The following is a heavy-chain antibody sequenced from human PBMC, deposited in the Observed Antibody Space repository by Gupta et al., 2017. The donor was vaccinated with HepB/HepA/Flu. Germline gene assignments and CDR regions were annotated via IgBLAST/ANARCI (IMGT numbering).Heavy chain of an antibody. CDR2: RKQDGSVR. D-gene: IGHD6-13*01. V-gene: IGHV3-7*01. Sequence: EVQLVEYGGVTFQRGGSLGLSCVASGFTFPTNWMTGVRQAPGKGLEWVANRKQDGSVRYFVDSVKGRFTIARDSAKNSVYLQMNSLRAEDTAVYGCARIGYSSSSVDYWGPGTLVTVSS. J-gene: IGHJ4*02. CDR1: GFTFPTNW. CDR3: ARIGYSSSSVDY.